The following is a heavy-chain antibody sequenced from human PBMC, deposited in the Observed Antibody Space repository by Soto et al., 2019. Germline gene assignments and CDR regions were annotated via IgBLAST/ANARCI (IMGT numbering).Heavy chain of an antibody. D-gene: IGHD5-18*01. J-gene: IGHJ6*02. CDR3: ASDELRHTAGVPHLHYYGLDV. CDR2: VHFYNGKT. Sequence: QGLLVQSEAEVKKPGASVRVSCKATDYSFISNGISWVRQAAGQGLEWLGWVHFYNGKTEYTQNIQGRVTRTADTPTTTAYLELRSLRSVDTAVYYCASDELRHTAGVPHLHYYGLDVWGQGTVVTVSS. V-gene: IGHV1-18*04. CDR1: DYSFISNG.